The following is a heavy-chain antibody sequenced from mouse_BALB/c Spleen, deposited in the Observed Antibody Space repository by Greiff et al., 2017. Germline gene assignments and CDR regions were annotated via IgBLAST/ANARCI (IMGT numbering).Heavy chain of an antibody. Sequence: EVQLQQSGPELVKTGASVKISCKASGYSFTGYYMHWVKQSHGKSLEWIGYISCYNGATSYNQKFKGKATFTVDKSSSTAYMELRSLTSEDSAVYYCARWDLRRDAMDYWGQGTSVTVSS. J-gene: IGHJ4*01. V-gene: IGHV1-31*01. CDR3: ARWDLRRDAMDY. CDR1: GYSFTGYY. D-gene: IGHD2-12*01. CDR2: ISCYNGAT.